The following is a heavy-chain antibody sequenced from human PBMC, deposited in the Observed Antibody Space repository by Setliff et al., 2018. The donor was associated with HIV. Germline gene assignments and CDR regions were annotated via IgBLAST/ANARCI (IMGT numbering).Heavy chain of an antibody. CDR2: INPNSGGT. CDR3: ARDLSRSVVVVADDNGYFDY. V-gene: IGHV1-2*02. CDR1: GYTFTGYY. D-gene: IGHD2-15*01. J-gene: IGHJ4*02. Sequence: ASVKVSCKASGYTFTGYYMHWVRQAPGQGLEWMGWINPNSGGTNYAQKCQGRVTMTRDTYISTAYMELSRLRSGDTAVYYCARDLSRSVVVVADDNGYFDYWGQGTLVTVSS.